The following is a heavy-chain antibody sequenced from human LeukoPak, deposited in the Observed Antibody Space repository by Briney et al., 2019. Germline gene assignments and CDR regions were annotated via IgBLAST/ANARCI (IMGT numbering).Heavy chain of an antibody. J-gene: IGHJ4*02. CDR2: VFDSGRT. D-gene: IGHD5-18*01. Sequence: SETLSLTCTVSGGSMTTHHWNWIRQTPGKGREWIGYVFDSGRTKVNPSLTSRVTLSTDTSKNQLSLRLSSVTAADTAVYYCTTIKRGDIFGYFDFWGQGILVTVSS. CDR3: TTIKRGDIFGYFDF. V-gene: IGHV4-59*11. CDR1: GGSMTTHH.